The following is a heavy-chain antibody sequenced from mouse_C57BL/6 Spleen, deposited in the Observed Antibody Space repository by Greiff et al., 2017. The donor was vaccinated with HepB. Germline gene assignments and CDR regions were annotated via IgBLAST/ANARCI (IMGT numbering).Heavy chain of an antibody. CDR3: ADTTVVDSYYAMDY. J-gene: IGHJ4*01. D-gene: IGHD1-1*01. CDR1: GYTFTDYN. CDR2: INPNNGGT. V-gene: IGHV1-22*01. Sequence: VQLQQSGPELVKPGASVKMSCKASGYTFTDYNMHWVKQSHGKSLEWIGYINPNNGGTSYNQKFKGKATLTVNKSSSTAYMELRSLTSEDSAVYYCADTTVVDSYYAMDYWGQGTSVTVSS.